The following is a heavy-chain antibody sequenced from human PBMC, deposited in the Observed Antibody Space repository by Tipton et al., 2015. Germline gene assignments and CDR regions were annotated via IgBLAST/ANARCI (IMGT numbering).Heavy chain of an antibody. Sequence: SLRLSCAASGFSVRSTYMTWVRQAPGKGLEWVSVISTDGTTFYADSVKGRFSISRDNANNSLYLQMNSLRDEDTAVYYCARVDGQWLVRDYFDYWGQGTLVTVSS. CDR2: ISTDGTT. CDR3: ARVDGQWLVRDYFDY. CDR1: GFSVRSTY. J-gene: IGHJ4*02. V-gene: IGHV3-53*01. D-gene: IGHD6-19*01.